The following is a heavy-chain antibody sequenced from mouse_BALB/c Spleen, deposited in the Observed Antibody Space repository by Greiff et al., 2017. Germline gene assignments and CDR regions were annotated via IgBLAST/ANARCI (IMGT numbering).Heavy chain of an antibody. D-gene: IGHD1-1*01. CDR3: ARQDGSSPRHWYFDV. V-gene: IGHV4-1*02. J-gene: IGHJ1*01. CDR1: GFDFSRYW. Sequence: EVKLMESGGGLVQPGGSLKLSCAASGFDFSRYWMSWVRQAPGKGLEWIGEINPDSSTINYTPSLKDKFIISRDNAKNTLYLQMSKVRSEDTALYYCARQDGSSPRHWYFDVWGAGTTVTVSS. CDR2: INPDSSTI.